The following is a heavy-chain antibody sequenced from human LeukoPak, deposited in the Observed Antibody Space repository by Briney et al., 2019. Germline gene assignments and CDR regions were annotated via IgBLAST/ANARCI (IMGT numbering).Heavy chain of an antibody. Sequence: ASVKVSCRASGYTFTSYYMHWMRQAPGQGPEWMGIINPRGGSTDYAQKFQGRVTMTSDTSTSTVYMELNSLIYEDTAVYFCARVGSAAATADYWGQGTLVTVS. D-gene: IGHD6-25*01. J-gene: IGHJ4*02. V-gene: IGHV1-46*01. CDR2: INPRGGST. CDR3: ARVGSAAATADY. CDR1: GYTFTSYY.